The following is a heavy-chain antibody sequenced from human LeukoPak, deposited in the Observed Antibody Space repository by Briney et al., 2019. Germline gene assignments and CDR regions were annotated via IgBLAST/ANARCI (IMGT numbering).Heavy chain of an antibody. Sequence: GASLSISYKGSGSCFTNYWISWVRPMPGKGLEWMGRIAPIDSYTNYNPSFEGHVTISADKSISTAYLQWSSLKASDTAMYYCARLREHPDYWGQGTLVTVSS. CDR2: IAPIDSYT. CDR1: GSCFTNYW. V-gene: IGHV5-10-1*01. D-gene: IGHD1/OR15-1a*01. J-gene: IGHJ4*02. CDR3: ARLREHPDY.